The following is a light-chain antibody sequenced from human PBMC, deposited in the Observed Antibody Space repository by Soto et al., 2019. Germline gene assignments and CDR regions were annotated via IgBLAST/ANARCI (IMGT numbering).Light chain of an antibody. Sequence: DIQMTQSPSSLSASVGDRVTVTCRASQSINNYLTWYQHEPGKAPKLLIFGASRLHSGVPSRFSGSGSGTDFTLTISSLQPEDFGTYYCQQTYSTLLTLGGGTKVDIK. CDR2: GAS. V-gene: IGKV1-39*01. CDR3: QQTYSTLLT. J-gene: IGKJ4*01. CDR1: QSINNY.